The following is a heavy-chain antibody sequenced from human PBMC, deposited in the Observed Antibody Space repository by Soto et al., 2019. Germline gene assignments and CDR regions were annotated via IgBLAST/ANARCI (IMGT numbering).Heavy chain of an antibody. CDR1: GFTFSSYA. CDR3: ANVDYVWGSYRPVDY. V-gene: IGHV3-23*01. Sequence: GGSLRLSCAASGFTFSSYAMSWVRQAPGKGLEWVSAISGSGGSTYYADSVKGLFTISSDNSKNTLYLQMNSLRAEDTAVYYCANVDYVWGSYRPVDYWGQGTLVTVSS. CDR2: ISGSGGST. J-gene: IGHJ4*02. D-gene: IGHD3-16*02.